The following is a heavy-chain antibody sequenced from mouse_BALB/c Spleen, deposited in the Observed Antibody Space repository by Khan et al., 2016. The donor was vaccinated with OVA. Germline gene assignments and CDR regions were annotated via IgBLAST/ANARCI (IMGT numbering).Heavy chain of an antibody. J-gene: IGHJ3*01. CDR1: GYSITSEYA. V-gene: IGHV3-2*02. CDR3: TRKDYYDYDPFPY. Sequence: EVKLLESGPGLVKPSQSLSLTCTVTGYSITSEYAWNRIRHFPGNKLEWMGYINYSGNTRYNPSLKSRISITRDTSKNQFFLQLNSVTTEDTATYYCTRKDYYDYDPFPYWGQGTLVTVSA. D-gene: IGHD2-4*01. CDR2: INYSGNT.